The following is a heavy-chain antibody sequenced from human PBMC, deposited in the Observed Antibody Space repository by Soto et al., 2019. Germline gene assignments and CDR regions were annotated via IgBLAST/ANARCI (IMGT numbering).Heavy chain of an antibody. CDR1: GGTFSSYA. V-gene: IGHV1-69*13. Sequence: SVKVSCKASGGTFSSYAISWVRQAPGQGLEWMGGIIPIFGTANYAQKFQGRVTITADESTSTAYMELSSLRSEDTAVYYCARANYYDSSGYYSYYFDYWGQGTLVTVPQ. CDR2: IIPIFGTA. CDR3: ARANYYDSSGYYSYYFDY. J-gene: IGHJ4*02. D-gene: IGHD3-22*01.